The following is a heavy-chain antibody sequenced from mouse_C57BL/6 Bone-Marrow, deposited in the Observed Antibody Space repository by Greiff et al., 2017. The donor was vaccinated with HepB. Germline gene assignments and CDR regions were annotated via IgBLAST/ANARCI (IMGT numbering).Heavy chain of an antibody. Sequence: VQLQQPGTELVKPGASVKLSCKASGYTFTSYWMHWVKQRPGKGLEWIGNINTSNGGTNYHEKFKGKATLTVDKSTSTAYMQLSSLTSEDTAIYYGARQFTTHYFGGWGQGTTLTVSS. V-gene: IGHV1-53*01. CDR1: GYTFTSYW. CDR3: ARQFTTHYFGG. CDR2: INTSNGGT. D-gene: IGHD2-12*01. J-gene: IGHJ2*01.